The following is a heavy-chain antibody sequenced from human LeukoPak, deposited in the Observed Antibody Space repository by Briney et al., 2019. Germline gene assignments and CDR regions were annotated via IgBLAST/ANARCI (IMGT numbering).Heavy chain of an antibody. V-gene: IGHV4-39*01. J-gene: IGHJ5*02. D-gene: IGHD3-22*01. Sequence: SETLSLTCSVSGGSISDASSITGSSAFWGWIRQAPGKGLEWIGSIYYSGITYYKPSLKSRVTISVDTSKNQFSLKMRSVTAAETATYYCAVQESGNYKNWFDPWGQGTQVIVS. CDR2: IYYSGIT. CDR1: GGSISDASSITGSSAF. CDR3: AVQESGNYKNWFDP.